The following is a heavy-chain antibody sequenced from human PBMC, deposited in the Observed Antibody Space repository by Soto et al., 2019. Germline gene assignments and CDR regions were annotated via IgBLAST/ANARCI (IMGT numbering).Heavy chain of an antibody. D-gene: IGHD3-3*01. CDR2: TYFTGTT. Sequence: LSLTCSVSGASIRSNYWTWIRQPPGKGLEWIGYTYFTGTTNYNPSLKSRVSMSIDTSKNQFSLRLTSVTAADTAVYYCARGDGYYDFWSGYFDPWGQGTLVTVSS. J-gene: IGHJ5*02. CDR1: GASIRSNY. CDR3: ARGDGYYDFWSGYFDP. V-gene: IGHV4-59*01.